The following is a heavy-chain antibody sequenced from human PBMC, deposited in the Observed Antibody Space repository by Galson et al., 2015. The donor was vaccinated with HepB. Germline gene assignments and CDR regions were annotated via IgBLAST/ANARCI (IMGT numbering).Heavy chain of an antibody. J-gene: IGHJ6*02. D-gene: IGHD3-9*01. CDR3: AREAILTGHHYGMDV. V-gene: IGHV4-59*01. CDR2: IYYSGST. CDR1: GGSISSYY. Sequence: LSLTCTVSGGSISSYYWSWIRQPPGKGLEWIGYIYYSGSTNYNPSLKSRVTISVDTSKNQFSLKLSSVTAADTAVYYCAREAILTGHHYGMDVWGQGTTVTVSS.